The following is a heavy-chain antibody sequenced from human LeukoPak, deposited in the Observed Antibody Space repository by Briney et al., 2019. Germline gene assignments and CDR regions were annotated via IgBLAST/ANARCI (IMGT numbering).Heavy chain of an antibody. D-gene: IGHD3-10*01. Sequence: SETLSLTCTVSGGSISSYYWSWIRQPPGEGLEWIGYIFYSGSTNYNPSLKSRVTISVDTSKNHFSLKLSSVTAADTAVYYCARGGFGGSRYKYGMDFWGQGTTVTVSS. CDR1: GGSISSYY. V-gene: IGHV4-59*01. CDR2: IFYSGST. CDR3: ARGGFGGSRYKYGMDF. J-gene: IGHJ6*02.